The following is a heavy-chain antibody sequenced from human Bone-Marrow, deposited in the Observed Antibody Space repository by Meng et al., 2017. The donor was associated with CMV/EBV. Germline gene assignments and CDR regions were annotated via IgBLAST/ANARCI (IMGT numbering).Heavy chain of an antibody. CDR1: GFTFSTYA. J-gene: IGHJ4*02. CDR2: ISYDGTIK. V-gene: IGHV3-30-3*01. Sequence: GESLKISCAVSGFTFSTYAVHWVRQAPGKGLEWVAVISYDGTIKHYAEFVKGRFTISRDDSKNTLYLHMSGLQTEDTAFYYCARDGGTPWGNFDFWGQGARVTVSS. CDR3: ARDGGTPWGNFDF. D-gene: IGHD3-16*01.